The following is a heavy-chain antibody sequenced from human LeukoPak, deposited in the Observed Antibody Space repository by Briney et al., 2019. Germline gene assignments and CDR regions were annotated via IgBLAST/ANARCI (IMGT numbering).Heavy chain of an antibody. J-gene: IGHJ4*02. CDR2: IKSKTDGVTT. V-gene: IGHV3-15*01. CDR1: GFTFSNAW. D-gene: IGHD1/OR15-1a*01. CDR3: TTDRAHGLAEMFVWGPNENNV. Sequence: GGSLRLSCAAPGFTFSNAWMNWVRQAAGKGLEWVGRIKSKTDGVTTDYAAPVKGRFTISRDDSKNTLYLQMNSLKAEDTAVYYCTTDRAHGLAEMFVWGPNENNVWGQGTRVTVSS.